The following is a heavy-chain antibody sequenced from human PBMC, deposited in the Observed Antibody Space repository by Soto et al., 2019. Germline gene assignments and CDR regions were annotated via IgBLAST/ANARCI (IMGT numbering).Heavy chain of an antibody. CDR2: IYYSGST. CDR3: ARDGTGSPDAFDI. D-gene: IGHD2-8*02. V-gene: IGHV4-31*03. Sequence: QVQLQESGPGLVKPSQTLSLTCTVSGGSISSGGYYWSWIRQHPGKGLEWIGYIYYSGSTYYNPSLKSRVTISVDTSKNQFSLKLSSVTAAETAVYYCARDGTGSPDAFDIWGQGTMVTVSS. J-gene: IGHJ3*02. CDR1: GGSISSGGYY.